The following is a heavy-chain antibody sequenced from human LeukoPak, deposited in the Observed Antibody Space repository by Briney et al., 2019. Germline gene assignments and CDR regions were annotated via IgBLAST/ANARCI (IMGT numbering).Heavy chain of an antibody. V-gene: IGHV4-34*01. CDR2: INHSGST. CDR3: ARRALYGSGRYYYYYYMDV. J-gene: IGHJ6*03. Sequence: SETLSLTCAVYGGSFSGYYWSWIRQPSGKGLEWIGEINHSGSTNYNPSLKSRVTISVDTSKNQFSLKLSSVTAADTAVYYCARRALYGSGRYYYYYYMDVWGKGTTVTVSS. D-gene: IGHD3-10*01. CDR1: GGSFSGYY.